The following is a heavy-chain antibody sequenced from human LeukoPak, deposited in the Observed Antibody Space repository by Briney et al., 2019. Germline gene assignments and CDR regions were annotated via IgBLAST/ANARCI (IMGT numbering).Heavy chain of an antibody. CDR2: IYNSGST. V-gene: IGHV4-4*09. D-gene: IGHD2-21*01. CDR1: GGSISSYY. CDR3: ARLFRYYYYYMDV. J-gene: IGHJ6*03. Sequence: SETLSLTCTVSGGSISSYYWSWIRQPPGKGLEWIGYIYNSGSTNYNPSLKSRVTISVDTSKNQFSLKLSSVTAADTAVYYCARLFRYYYYYMDVWGKGTTVTVSS.